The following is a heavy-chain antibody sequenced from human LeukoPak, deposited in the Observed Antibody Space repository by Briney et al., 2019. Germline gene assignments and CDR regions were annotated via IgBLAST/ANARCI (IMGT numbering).Heavy chain of an antibody. J-gene: IGHJ4*02. D-gene: IGHD1-26*01. CDR2: IYPGDSDT. Sequence: GESLKISCKGSGYRFTSYWIAWVRQMPGKGLEWMGIIYPGDSDTRYSPSFQGQVTISADKSISTAYLQWSSLKASDTAMYYCARRSGNFQADYNFDYWGQGTLVTVSS. CDR3: ARRSGNFQADYNFDY. CDR1: GYRFTSYW. V-gene: IGHV5-51*01.